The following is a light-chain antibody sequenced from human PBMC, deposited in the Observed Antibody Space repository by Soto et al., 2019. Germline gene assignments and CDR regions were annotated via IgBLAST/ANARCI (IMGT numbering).Light chain of an antibody. J-gene: IGKJ5*01. V-gene: IGKV3-15*01. Sequence: EIVMTQSPAIVSASPGERATLYCKASQSISRALAWYQQKAGQAPRLLIYGASARATGVPARFSGSGSGTEFTLTISSLESEDFAVYFCQQYGSSPITFGQGTRLEIK. CDR1: QSISRA. CDR2: GAS. CDR3: QQYGSSPIT.